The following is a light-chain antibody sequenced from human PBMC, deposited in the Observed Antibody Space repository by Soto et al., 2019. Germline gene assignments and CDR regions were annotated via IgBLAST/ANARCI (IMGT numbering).Light chain of an antibody. CDR1: QTISVS. CDR3: KQYDKYST. J-gene: IGKJ1*01. Sequence: IQMTQSPSTLSASVGDTVTITCRASQTISVSLAWYRQKPGKAPNLLIYDASTLQEGVPSRFSGSGSGTEFTLTATRLQPDDFATYFCKQYDKYSTFGHGTKVDVK. CDR2: DAS. V-gene: IGKV1-5*01.